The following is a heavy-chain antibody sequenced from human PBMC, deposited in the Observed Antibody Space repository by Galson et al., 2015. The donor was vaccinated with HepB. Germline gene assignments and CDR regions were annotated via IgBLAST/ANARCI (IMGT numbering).Heavy chain of an antibody. Sequence: SVKVSCKASGYTFTSYGISYVRQAPGQGLEWVGWINPYNGNTNYAQKFQGRATMTTDTSTSTAYMELRSLRSDDTAVYYCARGPWFGELTGILVLQHWGQGTLVTVSA. CDR3: ARGPWFGELTGILVLQH. V-gene: IGHV1-18*04. CDR2: INPYNGNT. D-gene: IGHD3-10*01. J-gene: IGHJ1*01. CDR1: GYTFTSYG.